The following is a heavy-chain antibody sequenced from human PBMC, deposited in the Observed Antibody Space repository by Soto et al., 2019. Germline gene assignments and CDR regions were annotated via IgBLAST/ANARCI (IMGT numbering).Heavy chain of an antibody. Sequence: EVQLVESGGGLVQPGGSLKLSCAASGFTFSGSAMHWVRQASGKGLEWVGRIRSKANSYATAYAASVKGRFTISRDDSKNTAYQQMNSLKTEDTAVYYCTLVRGYSGYLFDYWGQGTLVTVSS. V-gene: IGHV3-73*02. J-gene: IGHJ4*02. CDR2: IRSKANSYAT. D-gene: IGHD5-12*01. CDR3: TLVRGYSGYLFDY. CDR1: GFTFSGSA.